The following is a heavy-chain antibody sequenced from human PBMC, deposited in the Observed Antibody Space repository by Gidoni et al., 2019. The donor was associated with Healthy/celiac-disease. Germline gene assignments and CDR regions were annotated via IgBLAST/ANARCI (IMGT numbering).Heavy chain of an antibody. CDR1: GGSFSGYY. D-gene: IGHD6-13*01. CDR2: INHSGSN. Sequence: QVQLQQWGAGLLKPSETLSLTCAVYGGSFSGYYWSWIRQPPGKGLEWIGEINHSGSNNYNPSLKSRVTISVDTSKNQFSLKLSSVTAADTAVYYCARSPRGKSIAAAGTHFDYWGQGTLVTVSS. CDR3: ARSPRGKSIAAAGTHFDY. J-gene: IGHJ4*02. V-gene: IGHV4-34*01.